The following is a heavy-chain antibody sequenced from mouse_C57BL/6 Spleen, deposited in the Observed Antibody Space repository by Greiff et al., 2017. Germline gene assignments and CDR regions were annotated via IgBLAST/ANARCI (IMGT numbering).Heavy chain of an antibody. V-gene: IGHV1-26*01. CDR2: INPNNGGT. CDR3: ARGNDGYYYAMDY. J-gene: IGHJ4*01. Sequence: EVKLQQSGPELVKPGASVKISCKASGYTFTDYYMNWVKQSHGKSLEWIGDINPNNGGTSYNQKFKGKATLTVDKSSSTAYMELRSLTSEDSAVYYCARGNDGYYYAMDYWGQGTSVTVSS. D-gene: IGHD2-3*01. CDR1: GYTFTDYY.